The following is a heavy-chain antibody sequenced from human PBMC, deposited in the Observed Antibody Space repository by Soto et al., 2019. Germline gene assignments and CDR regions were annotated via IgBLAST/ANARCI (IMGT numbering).Heavy chain of an antibody. V-gene: IGHV3-15*07. J-gene: IGHJ4*02. Sequence: GGSLRLSCAASGFTFSNAWMNWVRQAPGKGLEWVGRIKSKTDGGTTDYAAPVKGRFTISRDDSKNTLYLQMNSLKTEDTAVYYCTGHSRYFDWLHYWGQGTLVTVSS. CDR3: TGHSRYFDWLHY. D-gene: IGHD3-9*01. CDR1: GFTFSNAW. CDR2: IKSKTDGGTT.